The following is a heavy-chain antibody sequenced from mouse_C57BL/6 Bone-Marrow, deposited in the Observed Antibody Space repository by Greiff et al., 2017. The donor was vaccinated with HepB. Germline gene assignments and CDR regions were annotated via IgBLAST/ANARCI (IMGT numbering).Heavy chain of an antibody. J-gene: IGHJ3*01. V-gene: IGHV1-82*01. CDR1: GYAFSSSW. CDR2: IYPGDGDT. Sequence: VQLQESGPELVKPGASVKISCKASGYAFSSSWMNWVKQRPGKGLEWIGRIYPGDGDTNYNGKFKGKATLTADKSSSTAYMQLSSLTSEDSAVYFCARDCPKAYWGQGTLVTVSA. CDR3: ARDCPKAY.